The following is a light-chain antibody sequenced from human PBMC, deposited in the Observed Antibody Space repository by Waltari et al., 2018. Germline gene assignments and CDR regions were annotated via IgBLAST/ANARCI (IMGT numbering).Light chain of an antibody. J-gene: IGLJ2*01. V-gene: IGLV2-11*01. CDR3: CSYAGP. CDR1: SSDVGGYNY. CDR2: DVT. Sequence: QSALTQPRSVSGSPGQSVAISCTGTSSDVGGYNYVSWYQQHPGKAPKLMIYDVTKRPAGVPERFSGSKSGNTASLTISGLQADDEADYYCCSYAGPFGGGTKLTVL.